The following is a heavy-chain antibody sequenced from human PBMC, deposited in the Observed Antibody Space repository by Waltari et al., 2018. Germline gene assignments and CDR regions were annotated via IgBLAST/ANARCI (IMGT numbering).Heavy chain of an antibody. J-gene: IGHJ4*02. V-gene: IGHV3-48*01. CDR3: ARDLPYGGRVDY. CDR2: ISSSSSTI. D-gene: IGHD2-15*01. Sequence: EVQLVESGGGLVQPGGSLRLSCAASGFTFSSYSMNWVRQAPGKGLEWVSYISSSSSTIDYADSVKGRFTISRDNAKNSLYLQMNSLRAEDTAVYYCARDLPYGGRVDYWGQGTLVTVSS. CDR1: GFTFSSYS.